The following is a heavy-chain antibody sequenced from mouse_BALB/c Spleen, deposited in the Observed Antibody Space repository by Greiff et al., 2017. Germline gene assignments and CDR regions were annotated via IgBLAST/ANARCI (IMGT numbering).Heavy chain of an antibody. J-gene: IGHJ1*01. Sequence: EVQLVESGGGLVQPGGSRKLSCAASGFTFSSFGMHWVRQAPEKGLEWVAYISSGSSTIYYADTVKGRFTISRDNPKNTLFLQMTSLRSEDTAMYYCARHWDWYFDVWGAGTTVTVSS. CDR2: ISSGSSTI. CDR3: ARHWDWYFDV. V-gene: IGHV5-17*02. D-gene: IGHD4-1*01. CDR1: GFTFSSFG.